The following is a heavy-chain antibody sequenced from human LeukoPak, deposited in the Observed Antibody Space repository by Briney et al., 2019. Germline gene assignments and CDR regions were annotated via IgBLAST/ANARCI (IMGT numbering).Heavy chain of an antibody. CDR2: INHSGST. CDR1: GGSFGGYY. J-gene: IGHJ6*02. Sequence: SETLSLTCAVYGGSFGGYYWSWIRQPPGKGLEWIGEINHSGSTNYNPSLKSRVTISVDTSKNQFSLKLSSVTAADTAVYYCARVGRYYYDSSGYYDIYRYPTGDGMDVWGQGTTVTVSS. CDR3: ARVGRYYYDSSGYYDIYRYPTGDGMDV. D-gene: IGHD3-22*01. V-gene: IGHV4-34*01.